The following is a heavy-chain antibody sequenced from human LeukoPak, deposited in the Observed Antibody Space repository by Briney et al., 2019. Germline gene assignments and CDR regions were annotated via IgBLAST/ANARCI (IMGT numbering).Heavy chain of an antibody. V-gene: IGHV1-69*01. CDR1: GGTFSSYA. CDR3: ATSKSGWYQIDY. CDR2: IIPIFGTA. D-gene: IGHD6-19*01. Sequence: ASVKVSCKASGGTFSSYAISWVRQAPGQGLEWMGGIIPIFGTANYAQKFQGRVTITADESTSTAYMELSSLRSEDTALYYCATSKSGWYQIDYWGQGTLVTVSS. J-gene: IGHJ4*02.